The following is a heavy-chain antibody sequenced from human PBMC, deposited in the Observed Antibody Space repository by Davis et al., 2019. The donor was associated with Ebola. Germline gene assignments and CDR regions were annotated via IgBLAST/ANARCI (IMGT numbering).Heavy chain of an antibody. J-gene: IGHJ6*02. CDR1: GFTFSSYA. Sequence: GESLKISCAASGFTFSSYAIHWVRQAPGKGLEWVAVISYDGRNEYYAESVKGRFSISRDNSKNTLYLQMNSLRAEDTAVYYCARDQSIYYYYGMDVWGQGTTVTVSS. V-gene: IGHV3-30*04. CDR3: ARDQSIYYYYGMDV. D-gene: IGHD3-3*01. CDR2: ISYDGRNE.